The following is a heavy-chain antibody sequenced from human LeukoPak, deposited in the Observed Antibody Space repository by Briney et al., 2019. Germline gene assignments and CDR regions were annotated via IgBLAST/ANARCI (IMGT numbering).Heavy chain of an antibody. V-gene: IGHV3-30*03. CDR2: ISYDGSNK. CDR1: GFTFSSYG. CDR3: ATANGGPFDY. D-gene: IGHD1-1*01. J-gene: IGHJ4*02. Sequence: GRSLRLSCAASGFTFSSYGMHWVRQAPGKGLEWVAVISYDGSNKYYADSVKGRFTISRDNSKNTLYLQMNSLRAEDTAVYYCATANGGPFDYWGQGTLVTVSS.